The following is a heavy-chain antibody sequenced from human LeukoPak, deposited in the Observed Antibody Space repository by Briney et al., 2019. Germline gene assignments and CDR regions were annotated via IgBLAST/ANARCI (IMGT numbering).Heavy chain of an antibody. Sequence: GRSLRLSCTASGFTFGDYAMSWVRQAPGKGLEWVGFIRSKAYGGTTEYAASVKGRFTISRDDSKSIAYLQMNSLETEDTAVYYCYSSGYSFDYWGQGTLVTVSS. CDR2: IRSKAYGGTT. J-gene: IGHJ4*02. D-gene: IGHD3-22*01. CDR1: GFTFGDYA. CDR3: YSSGYSFDY. V-gene: IGHV3-49*04.